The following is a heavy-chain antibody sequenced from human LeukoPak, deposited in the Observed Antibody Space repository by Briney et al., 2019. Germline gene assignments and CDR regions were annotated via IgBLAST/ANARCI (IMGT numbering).Heavy chain of an antibody. J-gene: IGHJ6*02. CDR2: INSDGSIT. CDR3: ARDAVDTANAV. CDR1: GFTFTTYW. D-gene: IGHD5-18*01. V-gene: IGHV3-74*01. Sequence: GGSLRLSCAASGFTFTTYWMHWVHQAPGRGLVWVSHINSDGSITSYADSVRGRFTISRDNAKNTLYLQMNSLRAEDTAVYYCARDAVDTANAVWGQGTTVTVSS.